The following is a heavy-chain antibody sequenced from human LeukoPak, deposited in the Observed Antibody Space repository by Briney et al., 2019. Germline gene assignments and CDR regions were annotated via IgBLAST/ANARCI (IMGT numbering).Heavy chain of an antibody. CDR3: ARVVGYSGYTYYFDY. CDR1: GYTFTGYY. Sequence: ASVKVSCKASGYTFTGYYMHWVRQAPGQGLEWMGWINPYSGNTNYAQQLQGRVTMTTDTSTSTAYMELRSLRSDDTAVYYCARVVGYSGYTYYFDYWGQGTLVTVSS. D-gene: IGHD5-12*01. CDR2: INPYSGNT. V-gene: IGHV1-18*04. J-gene: IGHJ4*02.